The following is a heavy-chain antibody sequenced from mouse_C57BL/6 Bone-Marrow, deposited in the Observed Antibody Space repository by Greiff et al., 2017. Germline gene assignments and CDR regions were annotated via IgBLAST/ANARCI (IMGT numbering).Heavy chain of an antibody. Sequence: EVHLVESGGGLVQPGGSLKLSCAASGFTFSDYYMYWVRQTPEKRLEWVAYISNGGGSTYYPDTVKGRFTISRDNAKNTLYLQMSRLKSEDTAMYDCARGAYYYDSRRYFDVWGTGTTVTVSS. CDR3: ARGAYYYDSRRYFDV. J-gene: IGHJ1*03. CDR1: GFTFSDYY. CDR2: ISNGGGST. D-gene: IGHD1-1*01. V-gene: IGHV5-12*01.